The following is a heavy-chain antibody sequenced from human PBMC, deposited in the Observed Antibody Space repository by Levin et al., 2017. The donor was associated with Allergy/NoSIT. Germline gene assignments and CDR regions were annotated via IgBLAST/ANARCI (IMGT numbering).Heavy chain of an antibody. Sequence: GGSLRLSCAASGFTFSSYSMNWVRQAPGKGLEWVSSISSSSSYIYYADSVKGRFTISRDNAKNSLYLQMNSLRAEDTAVYYCARETAYYDSSGYGGYFDRWGRGTLVTVSS. V-gene: IGHV3-21*01. J-gene: IGHJ2*01. CDR1: GFTFSSYS. D-gene: IGHD3-22*01. CDR3: ARETAYYDSSGYGGYFDR. CDR2: ISSSSSYI.